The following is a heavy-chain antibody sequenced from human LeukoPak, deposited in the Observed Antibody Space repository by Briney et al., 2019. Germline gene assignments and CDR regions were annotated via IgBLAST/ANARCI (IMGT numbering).Heavy chain of an antibody. CDR2: IYYSGST. Sequence: SETLSLTCTVSGGSISSYYWSWIRQPPGKGLEWIGYIYYSGSTNYNPSLKSRVTISVDTSKNQFSLKLSSVTAADTAVYYCARVSVAGTRDYFDYWGQGTLVTVSS. V-gene: IGHV4-59*01. D-gene: IGHD6-19*01. CDR3: ARVSVAGTRDYFDY. CDR1: GGSISSYY. J-gene: IGHJ4*02.